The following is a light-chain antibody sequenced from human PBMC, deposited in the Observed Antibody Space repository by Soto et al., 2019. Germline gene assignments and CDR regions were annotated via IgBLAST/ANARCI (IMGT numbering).Light chain of an antibody. V-gene: IGLV1-40*01. CDR3: QSYDSSLSGYV. Sequence: QSVLTQPPSVSGAPGQRITISCTGSSSNIGAGYPVHWYQQLPGTAPKLLIFGNTIRPSGAPDRFSGSRSGLAITGLQAEDEADYYCQSYDSSLSGYVFGTGTRSPS. CDR2: GNT. CDR1: SSNIGAGYP. J-gene: IGLJ1*01.